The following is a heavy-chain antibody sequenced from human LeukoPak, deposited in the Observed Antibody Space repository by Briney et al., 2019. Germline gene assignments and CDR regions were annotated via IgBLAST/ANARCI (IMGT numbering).Heavy chain of an antibody. D-gene: IGHD5-24*01. CDR1: GGSISSSSYY. CDR3: ARDIRDGYTFDY. V-gene: IGHV4-39*07. CDR2: IYYSGST. J-gene: IGHJ4*02. Sequence: SETLSLTCTVSGGSISSSSYYWGWIRQPPGKGLEWIGSIYYSGSTYYNPSLKSRVIVSSDTSKNQFSLKLSSVTAADTAVYYCARDIRDGYTFDYWGQGTLVTVSS.